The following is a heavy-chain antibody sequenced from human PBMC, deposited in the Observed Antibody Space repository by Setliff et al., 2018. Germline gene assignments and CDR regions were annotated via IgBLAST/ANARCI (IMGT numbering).Heavy chain of an antibody. Sequence: PGGSLRLSCAASGFTFSNFWMSWVRQAPGKGLEWVANIKPDGSEEYYVDSVKGRFTISRDNAKNSLYLQMNTLRADDTAVYYCASEPSVSYWGQGTPVTVSS. CDR1: GFTFSNFW. J-gene: IGHJ4*02. CDR2: IKPDGSEE. D-gene: IGHD2-8*01. CDR3: ASEPSVSY. V-gene: IGHV3-7*03.